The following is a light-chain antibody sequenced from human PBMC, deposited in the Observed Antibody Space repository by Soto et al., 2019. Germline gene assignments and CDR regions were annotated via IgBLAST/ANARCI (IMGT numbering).Light chain of an antibody. CDR1: QSISSW. Sequence: DIQMTQSPATLSASVGDRGPITFQESQSISSWLYWYQQKPGKAPKLLIYDASSLESGVPSRFSGRGSGTEFTLTISSLQPDDFATYYCQQYNNYWTFGQGTKV. J-gene: IGKJ1*01. CDR3: QQYNNYWT. V-gene: IGKV1-5*01. CDR2: DAS.